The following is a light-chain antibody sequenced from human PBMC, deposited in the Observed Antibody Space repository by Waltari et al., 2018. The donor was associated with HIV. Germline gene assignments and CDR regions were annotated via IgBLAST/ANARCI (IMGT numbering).Light chain of an antibody. CDR3: QQYHVTPFT. V-gene: IGKV3-20*01. CDR1: HGGSNNY. Sequence: EIVLTQSPGTLSLSPGESATLTCRASHGGSNNYLVWYQQIPGQAPRLLIYGASSRATGIPDRFSGRGSGTDFTLTISRLEPEDFAVYYCQQYHVTPFTFGQGTRLEIK. J-gene: IGKJ5*01. CDR2: GAS.